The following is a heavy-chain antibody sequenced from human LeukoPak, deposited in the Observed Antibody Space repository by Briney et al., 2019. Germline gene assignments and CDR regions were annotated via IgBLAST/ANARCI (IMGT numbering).Heavy chain of an antibody. CDR2: ISSSSSTI. Sequence: GGSLRLSCAASGFTFSSYSMNWVSQAPGKRLEWVSYISSSSSTIYYADSVKGRFTISRDNAKNSLYLQMNSLRAEDTAVYYCARDMETYYYDSSVYMDVWGKGTTVTVSS. J-gene: IGHJ6*03. CDR3: ARDMETYYYDSSVYMDV. D-gene: IGHD3-22*01. V-gene: IGHV3-48*01. CDR1: GFTFSSYS.